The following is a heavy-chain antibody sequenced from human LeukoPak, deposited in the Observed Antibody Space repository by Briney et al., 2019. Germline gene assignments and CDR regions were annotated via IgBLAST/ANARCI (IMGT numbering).Heavy chain of an antibody. J-gene: IGHJ6*03. CDR2: ISAYNGNT. CDR3: ARVIGEYCSSTSCSIYYYYMDV. CDR1: GYTFTSNG. D-gene: IGHD2-2*01. V-gene: IGHV1-18*01. Sequence: ASVKVSCRASGYTFTSNGISWVRQAPGQGLEWMGWISAYNGNTNYAQKLQGRVTMTTDTSTSTAYMELRSLRSDDTAVYYCARVIGEYCSSTSCSIYYYYMDVWGKGTTVTVSS.